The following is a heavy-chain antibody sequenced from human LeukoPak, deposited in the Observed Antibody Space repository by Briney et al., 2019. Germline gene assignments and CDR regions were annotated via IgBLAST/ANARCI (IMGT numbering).Heavy chain of an antibody. CDR1: GGSISSYY. J-gene: IGHJ3*02. CDR2: ISTSGST. Sequence: PSETLSLTCTVSGGSISSYYWSWIRQPAGKGLEWIGRISTSGSTNYNPSLKSRVTMSVDTSNNQFSLKLSSVTAADTAVYYCARVSHYYDSSGFHYVRAFDIWGQGTMVTVSS. V-gene: IGHV4-4*07. CDR3: ARVSHYYDSSGFHYVRAFDI. D-gene: IGHD3-22*01.